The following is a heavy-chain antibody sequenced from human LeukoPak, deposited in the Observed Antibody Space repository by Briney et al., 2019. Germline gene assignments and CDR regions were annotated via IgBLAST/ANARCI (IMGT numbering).Heavy chain of an antibody. V-gene: IGHV3-64D*09. D-gene: IGHD6-19*01. Sequence: KTGGSLRLSCAASGFTFSSYAMSWVRQAPGKGLEYVSAIVGNGGSTYYADSVKGRFTISRDNSKNTVYLQMSSLRPDDTAVYYCVKDQGWVSGWYGYFDYWGQGTLVSVSS. CDR1: GFTFSSYA. CDR2: IVGNGGST. J-gene: IGHJ4*02. CDR3: VKDQGWVSGWYGYFDY.